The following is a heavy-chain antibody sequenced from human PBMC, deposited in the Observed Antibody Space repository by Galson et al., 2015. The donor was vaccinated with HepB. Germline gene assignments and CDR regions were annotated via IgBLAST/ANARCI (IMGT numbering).Heavy chain of an antibody. CDR3: ARGSIAVAGTLDY. D-gene: IGHD6-19*01. CDR2: IYSGGST. Sequence: SLRLSCAASGFTVSSNHMSWVRQAPGKGLEWVSVIYSGGSTYYADSVKGRFTISRDNSKNTLYLQMNSLRAEDTAVYYCARGSIAVAGTLDYWGQGTLVTVSS. V-gene: IGHV3-53*01. CDR1: GFTVSSNH. J-gene: IGHJ4*02.